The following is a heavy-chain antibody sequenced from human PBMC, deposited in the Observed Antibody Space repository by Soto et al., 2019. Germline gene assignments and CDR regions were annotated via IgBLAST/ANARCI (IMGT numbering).Heavy chain of an antibody. Sequence: GSLRLSCAASGFTFSSYWMHWVRQAPGKGLVWVSRINSDGSSTSDADSVKGRFTISRDNAKHTLYLQMNSLRAEDTAVYYFARGDYDILTGYWVHMGGLDYWGQGTLVTVSS. CDR2: INSDGSST. J-gene: IGHJ4*02. CDR1: GFTFSSYW. V-gene: IGHV3-74*01. D-gene: IGHD3-9*01. CDR3: ARGDYDILTGYWVHMGGLDY.